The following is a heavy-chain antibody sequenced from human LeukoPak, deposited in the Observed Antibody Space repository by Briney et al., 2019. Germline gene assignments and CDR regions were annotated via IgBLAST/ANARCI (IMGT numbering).Heavy chain of an antibody. V-gene: IGHV3-30*18. Sequence: PGGSLRLSCAASGFTFSNYAMSWVRQAPGKGLEWVAVISYDGSNKYYADSVKGRFTISRDNSKNTLYLQMNSLRAEEAAVYYCAKDLYYYDSSGYTFDYWGQGTLVTVSS. CDR3: AKDLYYYDSSGYTFDY. CDR1: GFTFSNYA. J-gene: IGHJ4*02. D-gene: IGHD3-22*01. CDR2: ISYDGSNK.